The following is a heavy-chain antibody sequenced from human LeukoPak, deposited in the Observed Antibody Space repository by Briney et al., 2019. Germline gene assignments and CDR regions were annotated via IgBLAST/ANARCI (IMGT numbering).Heavy chain of an antibody. CDR1: GFTVSSSC. J-gene: IGHJ3*02. Sequence: GGSLRLSCAASGFTVSSSCMSWVRQAPGRGLEWVSIIYSGGSTYYADSVKGRFTISRDNSKNTLYLQMNSLRAEDTAVYYCARHAGAGFDAFDIWGHGTMVTVSS. CDR3: ARHAGAGFDAFDI. CDR2: IYSGGST. D-gene: IGHD6-19*01. V-gene: IGHV3-66*04.